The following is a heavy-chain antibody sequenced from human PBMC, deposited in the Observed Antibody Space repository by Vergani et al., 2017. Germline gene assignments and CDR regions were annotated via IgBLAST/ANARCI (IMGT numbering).Heavy chain of an antibody. Sequence: QVQLVESGGGVVQPGGSLRLPCAASGFTFSSYGMHWVRQAPGKGLEWVAFIRYDGSNKYYADSVKGRFTISRDNSKNTLYLQMNSLRAEDTAVYYCARKAYSRRGFVAFDYWGQGTLVTVSS. CDR3: ARKAYSRRGFVAFDY. V-gene: IGHV3-30*02. D-gene: IGHD5-12*01. CDR2: IRYDGSNK. J-gene: IGHJ4*02. CDR1: GFTFSSYG.